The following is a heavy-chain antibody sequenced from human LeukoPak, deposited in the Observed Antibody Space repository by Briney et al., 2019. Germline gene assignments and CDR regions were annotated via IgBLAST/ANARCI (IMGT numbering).Heavy chain of an antibody. CDR3: ASAAGWESAY. CDR2: INQDGREK. V-gene: IGHV3-7*01. Sequence: PGGSLRLSCAASGTTFDSHYMTWVRQTPEKGLEWVANINQDGREKNYVDSVKGRFTISRDNAKKSLYLQMNSLRAEDTAVYYCASAAGWESAYWGQGTLVTVSS. J-gene: IGHJ4*02. D-gene: IGHD1-26*01. CDR1: GTTFDSHY.